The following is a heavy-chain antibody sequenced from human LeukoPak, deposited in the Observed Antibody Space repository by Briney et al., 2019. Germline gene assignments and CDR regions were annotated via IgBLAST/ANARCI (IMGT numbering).Heavy chain of an antibody. J-gene: IGHJ4*02. CDR2: ISAYNGNT. CDR1: GYTFTSYG. D-gene: IGHD5-12*01. Sequence: ASVKVSCKASGYTFTSYGFSWVRQAPGQGLEWMGWISAYNGNTNYAQKLQGRVTVTTDTSTSTAYMELRSLRSDDTAVYYCARDSELSGYDRRFDYWGQGTLVTVSS. V-gene: IGHV1-18*01. CDR3: ARDSELSGYDRRFDY.